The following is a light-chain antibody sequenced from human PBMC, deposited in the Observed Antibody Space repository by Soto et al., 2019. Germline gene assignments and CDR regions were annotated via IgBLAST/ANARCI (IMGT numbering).Light chain of an antibody. CDR2: GAS. CDR1: QSVTSTY. V-gene: IGKV3-20*01. CDR3: QYYGSSPPTT. J-gene: IGKJ2*01. Sequence: EFVLTQSPGTLSLSPGERAILSCRASQSVTSTYIAWYQQKPGQAPRLLIYGASSRATGIPDRFSGSWSGTDFPLTISRLEAEDFAVYYCQYYGSSPPTTFGQGNKLEIK.